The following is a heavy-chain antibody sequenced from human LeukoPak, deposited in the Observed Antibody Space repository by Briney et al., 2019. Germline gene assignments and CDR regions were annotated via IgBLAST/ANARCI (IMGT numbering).Heavy chain of an antibody. CDR1: GFTFTDYG. Sequence: GGSLRLSCAASGFTFTDYGMHWVRQAPGKGLEWVAFIRNDGSIKYYADSVKGRFTISRDNSKNTLYLQMNSLRAEDTAVYYCAKVQTSDYDFWSGYYGWDYWGQGTLVTVSS. CDR3: AKVQTSDYDFWSGYYGWDY. D-gene: IGHD3-3*01. V-gene: IGHV3-30*02. CDR2: IRNDGSIK. J-gene: IGHJ4*02.